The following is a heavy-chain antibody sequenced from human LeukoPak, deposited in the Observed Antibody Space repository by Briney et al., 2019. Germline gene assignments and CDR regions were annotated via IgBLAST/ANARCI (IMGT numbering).Heavy chain of an antibody. CDR3: ARDEGGPVNY. V-gene: IGHV1-18*01. CDR1: GYTFTSHG. D-gene: IGHD3-16*01. Sequence: ASVKVSCKASGYTFTSHGISWVRQAPGQGLEWMGWISSNNGNTKYVQKFQGRVTMTTETSTSTAYMELRSLRSDDTAVYYCARDEGGPVNYWGQGTLVTVSS. CDR2: ISSNNGNT. J-gene: IGHJ4*02.